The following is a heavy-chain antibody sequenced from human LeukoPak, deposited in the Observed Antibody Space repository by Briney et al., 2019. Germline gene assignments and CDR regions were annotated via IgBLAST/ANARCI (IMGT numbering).Heavy chain of an antibody. CDR2: ISGSGGST. Sequence: GGSLRLSCAASGFTFSSYWMHWVRQAPGKGLEWVSAISGSGGSTYYADSVKGRFTISRDNSKNTLYLQMNSLRAEDTAVYYCAKGHDSSGYYSDAFDIWGQGTMVTVSS. CDR1: GFTFSSYW. CDR3: AKGHDSSGYYSDAFDI. D-gene: IGHD3-22*01. V-gene: IGHV3-23*01. J-gene: IGHJ3*02.